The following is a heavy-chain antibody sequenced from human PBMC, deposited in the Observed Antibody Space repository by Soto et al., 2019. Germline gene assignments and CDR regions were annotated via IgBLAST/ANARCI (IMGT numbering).Heavy chain of an antibody. Sequence: SETLSLTCTVSGGSISSGGYYWSWIRQHPGKGLEWIGYIYYSGSTYYNPSLKSRVTISVDTSKNQFSLKLSSVTAADTAVYYCASFCRGSCYYYYYYGMDVWGQGTTVTVSS. CDR3: ASFCRGSCYYYYYYGMDV. J-gene: IGHJ6*02. V-gene: IGHV4-31*03. D-gene: IGHD2-15*01. CDR1: GGSISSGGYY. CDR2: IYYSGST.